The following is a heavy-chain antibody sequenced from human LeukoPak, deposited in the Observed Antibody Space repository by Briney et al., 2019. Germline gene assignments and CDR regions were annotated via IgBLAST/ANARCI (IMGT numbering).Heavy chain of an antibody. J-gene: IGHJ4*02. CDR1: DGSFSGYY. CDR3: ARTRRWSTVTTFRGGRSGGYFDY. CDR2: INHGGST. Sequence: PSETLSLTCAVYDGSFSGYYWSWIRQPPGKGLEWIGEINHGGSTNYNPSLKSRVTISVDTSKNQFSLKLSSVTAADTAVYYCARTRRWSTVTTFRGGRSGGYFDYWGQGTLVTVSS. D-gene: IGHD4-17*01. V-gene: IGHV4-34*01.